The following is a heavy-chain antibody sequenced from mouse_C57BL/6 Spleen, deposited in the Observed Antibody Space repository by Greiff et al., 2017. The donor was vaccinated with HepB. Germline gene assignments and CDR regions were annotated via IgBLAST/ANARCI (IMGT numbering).Heavy chain of an antibody. Sequence: QVQLQQPGAELVMPGASVKLSCKASGYTFTSYWMHWVKQRPGQGLEWIGEIDPSDSYTNYNQKFKGKSTLTVDKSSSTAYMQRSSLTSEDSAVYYCGRRRGMDNWGQGTSVTVSS. CDR3: GRRRGMDN. V-gene: IGHV1-69*01. J-gene: IGHJ4*01. CDR2: IDPSDSYT. CDR1: GYTFTSYW.